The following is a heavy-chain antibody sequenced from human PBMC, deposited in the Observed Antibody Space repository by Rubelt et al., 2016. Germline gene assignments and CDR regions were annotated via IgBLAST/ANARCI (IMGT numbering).Heavy chain of an antibody. CDR2: INHSGST. CDR3: ARGVLADY. V-gene: IGHV4-34*09. CDR1: GGSISSYY. Sequence: QVQLQESGPGLVKPSQTLSLTCTVSGGSISSYYWSWIRQPQGKGLEWIGEINHSGSTNYNPSLKSRVTISVDTSKNQFSLKLSSVTAADTAVYYCARGVLADYWGQGTLVTVSS. D-gene: IGHD2-8*01. J-gene: IGHJ4*02.